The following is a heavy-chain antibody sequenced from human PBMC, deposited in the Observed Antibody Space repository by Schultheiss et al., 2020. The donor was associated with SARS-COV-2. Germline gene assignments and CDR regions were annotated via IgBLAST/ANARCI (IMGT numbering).Heavy chain of an antibody. J-gene: IGHJ4*02. D-gene: IGHD3-22*01. V-gene: IGHV3-53*01. CDR2: IYSGGST. CDR3: ARVESYYYDSCGYYHDY. Sequence: GESLKISCAASGFTVSSNYMSWVRQAPGKGLEWVSVIYSGGSTYYADSVKGRFTISRDNAKNSLYLQMNSLRAEDKAVYYCARVESYYYDSCGYYHDYWGQGTLVTVSS. CDR1: GFTVSSNY.